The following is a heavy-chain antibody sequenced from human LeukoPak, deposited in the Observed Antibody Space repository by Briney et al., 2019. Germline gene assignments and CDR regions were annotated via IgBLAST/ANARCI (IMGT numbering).Heavy chain of an antibody. V-gene: IGHV1-2*02. J-gene: IGHJ4*02. CDR1: GYTFTGYY. D-gene: IGHD5-18*01. CDR2: INPNSGDT. CDR3: ARERDTARFDY. Sequence: ASVKVSCKASGYTFTGYYIHWVRQAPGQGLEWMGWINPNSGDTNYAQRFQGRVTMTRDTSITTAYMALSSLRSDDTAVYYCARERDTARFDYWGQGTLVTVSS.